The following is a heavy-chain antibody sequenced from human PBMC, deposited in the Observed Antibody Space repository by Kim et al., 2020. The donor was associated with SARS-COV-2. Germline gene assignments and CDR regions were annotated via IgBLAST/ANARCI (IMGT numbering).Heavy chain of an antibody. D-gene: IGHD3-22*01. Sequence: SYEDSVKGRFTIARDNAKNTLYLQMNSLRAEDTAMYYCAHSSGYYEFDFWGQGTLVTVSS. V-gene: IGHV3-74*01. J-gene: IGHJ4*02. CDR3: AHSSGYYEFDF.